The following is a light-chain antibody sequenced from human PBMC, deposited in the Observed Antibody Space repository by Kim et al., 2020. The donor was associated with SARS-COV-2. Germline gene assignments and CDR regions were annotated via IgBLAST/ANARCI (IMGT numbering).Light chain of an antibody. CDR2: EDN. CDR1: SGSIASNY. V-gene: IGLV6-57*03. CDR3: QSYDSSNWV. J-gene: IGLJ3*02. Sequence: NFMLTQPHSVSESPGQTVTISCTRSSGSIASNYVQWYQQRPGSAPTTVIYEDNQRPSGVPDRFSGSIDSSSNSASHTISGLKTEDEADYYCQSYDSSNWVFGGGTQLTVL.